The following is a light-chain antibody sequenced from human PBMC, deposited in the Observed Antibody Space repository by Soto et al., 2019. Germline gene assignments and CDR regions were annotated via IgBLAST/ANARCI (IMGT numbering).Light chain of an antibody. CDR1: SSNIGNNY. Sequence: QSVLTQPPSVSAAPGQKVTISCSGSSSNIGNNYVSWYQQLPGTAPKLLIYGNSNRPSGVPDRFSGSKSGTSASLAITGLQAEDEADYYCQSYDSSLSVVFGGGTKVTVL. J-gene: IGLJ2*01. CDR3: QSYDSSLSVV. CDR2: GNS. V-gene: IGLV1-40*01.